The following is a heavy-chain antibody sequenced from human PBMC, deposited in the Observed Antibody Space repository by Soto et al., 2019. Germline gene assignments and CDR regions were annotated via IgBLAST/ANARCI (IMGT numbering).Heavy chain of an antibody. V-gene: IGHV4-59*08. Sequence: QVQLQQSGPGLVKPSETLSLTCTVSGGSISSYYWSWIRQPPGKGLEWIGYIYYSGSTNYNPSLKSRVTISVDTSKNQFSLKLSSVTAADTAVYYCARWGYGDYNYYFDYWGQGTLVTVSS. CDR2: IYYSGST. CDR1: GGSISSYY. CDR3: ARWGYGDYNYYFDY. J-gene: IGHJ4*02. D-gene: IGHD4-17*01.